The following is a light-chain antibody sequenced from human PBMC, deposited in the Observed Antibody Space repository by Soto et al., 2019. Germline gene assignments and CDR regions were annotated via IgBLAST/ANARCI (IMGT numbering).Light chain of an antibody. V-gene: IGKV3-15*01. J-gene: IGKJ2*01. CDR3: QQYYNYPPT. CDR2: GAS. CDR1: QSVSSN. Sequence: EIVMTQSPATLSVSPGERATLSCRASQSVSSNLAWYQQKPGQAPRLLIYGASTRATGIPARFSGSGSGTEFTLTISSLQSEDFATYFCQQYYNYPPTFGQGTKLEI.